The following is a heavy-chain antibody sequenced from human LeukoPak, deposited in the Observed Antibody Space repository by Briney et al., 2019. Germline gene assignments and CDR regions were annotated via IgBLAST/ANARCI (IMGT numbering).Heavy chain of an antibody. CDR1: RFTFTSYA. Sequence: GGSLRLSCAASRFTFTSYAMSWVRQAPGKGLDWVSAISDSGGSTYYADSVKGRFTISRDNSKNTLYLQMDSLTAEDTAVYYCTKGSSGSRPYYFDYWGQGTLVTVSS. V-gene: IGHV3-23*01. CDR2: ISDSGGST. CDR3: TKGSSGSRPYYFDY. D-gene: IGHD3-22*01. J-gene: IGHJ4*02.